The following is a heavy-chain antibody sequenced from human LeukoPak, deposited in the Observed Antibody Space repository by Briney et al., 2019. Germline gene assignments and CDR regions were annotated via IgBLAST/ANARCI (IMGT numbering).Heavy chain of an antibody. V-gene: IGHV3-11*01. CDR3: ARDRYCSGGSCYRPNWFDP. CDR2: VSSSGSTI. D-gene: IGHD2-15*01. Sequence: GGSLRLSCAASGFTFSDYYMSWIRQAPGKGLEWVSYVSSSGSTIYYADSVKGRFTISRDNAKNSLYLQMNSLRAEDTAVYYCARDRYCSGGSCYRPNWFDPWGQGTLVSVSS. J-gene: IGHJ5*02. CDR1: GFTFSDYY.